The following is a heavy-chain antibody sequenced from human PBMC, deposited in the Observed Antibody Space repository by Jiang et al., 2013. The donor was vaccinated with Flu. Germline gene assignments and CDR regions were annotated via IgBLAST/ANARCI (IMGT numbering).Heavy chain of an antibody. J-gene: IGHJ3*02. V-gene: IGHV4-31*03. CDR2: IHYRGST. D-gene: IGHD2-21*02. CDR1: GGSISSGGYY. CDR3: ASYCGGDCGGVPDAFDI. Sequence: LVKPSQTLSLTCIVSGGSISSGGYYWSWIRQHPGKGLEWIGYIHYRGSTYYNPSLKSRVTISVDTSNNQFSLKLSSMSAADTAVYYCASYCGGDCGGVPDAFDIWGQGTVVTVSS.